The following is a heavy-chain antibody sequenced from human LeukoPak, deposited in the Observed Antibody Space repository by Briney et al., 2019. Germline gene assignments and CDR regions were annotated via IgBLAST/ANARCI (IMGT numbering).Heavy chain of an antibody. J-gene: IGHJ4*02. CDR2: IIPIFGTA. V-gene: IGHV1-69*05. D-gene: IGHD3-10*01. Sequence: SVKVSCKASGGTFSGYAISWVRQAPGQGLEWMGRIIPIFGTANYAQKFQGRVTITTDESTSTAYMELSSLRSEDTAVYYCARASITMVRGVIAPFDYWGQGTLVTVSS. CDR1: GGTFSGYA. CDR3: ARASITMVRGVIAPFDY.